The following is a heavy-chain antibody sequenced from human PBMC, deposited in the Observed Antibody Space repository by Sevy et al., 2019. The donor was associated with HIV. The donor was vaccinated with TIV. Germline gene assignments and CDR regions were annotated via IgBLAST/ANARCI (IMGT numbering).Heavy chain of an antibody. J-gene: IGHJ5*02. CDR2: INSDGSST. V-gene: IGHV3-74*01. D-gene: IGHD3-22*01. CDR1: GFTFSDYW. CDR3: ARDRYYYDRSGYFLGRWFDP. Sequence: GGSLRLSCAASGFTFSDYWMHWVRQAPGKGLVWVSRINSDGSSTSYADSVKGRFAISRDNAKNMLDLQMNSLRAEDTAVYYCARDRYYYDRSGYFLGRWFDPWGQGTLVTVSS.